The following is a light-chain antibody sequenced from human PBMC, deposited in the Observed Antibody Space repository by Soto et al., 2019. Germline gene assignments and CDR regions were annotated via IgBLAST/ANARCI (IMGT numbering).Light chain of an antibody. CDR1: SSDVGGYNY. J-gene: IGLJ1*01. CDR2: DVS. CDR3: SSYTSSSPYV. V-gene: IGLV2-14*01. Sequence: QSVLTQPASLSGSPGQSITISCTGTSSDVGGYNYVSWYQQHPGKAPKLMIYDVSNRPSGVSNRFSGSKSGNTASLTISGLQAEDGADYYCSSYTSSSPYVFGTGTKVTVL.